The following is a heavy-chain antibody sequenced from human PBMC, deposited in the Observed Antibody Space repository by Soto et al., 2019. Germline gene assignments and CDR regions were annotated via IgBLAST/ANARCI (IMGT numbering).Heavy chain of an antibody. V-gene: IGHV3-23*01. CDR3: AKVGSSSWYEYYYYMDV. D-gene: IGHD6-13*01. Sequence: GGSLRLSCAASGFTFSSYAMSWVRQAPGKGLEWVSAISGSGGSTYYADSVKGRFTISRDNSKNTLYLQMNSLRAEDTAVYYCAKVGSSSWYEYYYYMDVWGKGTTVTVSS. J-gene: IGHJ6*03. CDR2: ISGSGGST. CDR1: GFTFSSYA.